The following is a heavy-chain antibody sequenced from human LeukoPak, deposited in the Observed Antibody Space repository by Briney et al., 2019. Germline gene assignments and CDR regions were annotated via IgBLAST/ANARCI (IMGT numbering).Heavy chain of an antibody. V-gene: IGHV3-23*01. J-gene: IGHJ4*02. CDR1: GFTFSSYA. CDR2: ISGSGGST. CDR3: AKVMIVVVITTTGCFDY. Sequence: GGSLRLSCAASGFTFSSYAMSWVRQAPGKGLEWVSAISGSGGSTYYADSVKGRFTISRDNSKNTLYLQMNGLRAEDTAVYYCAKVMIVVVITTTGCFDYWGQGTLVTVSS. D-gene: IGHD3-22*01.